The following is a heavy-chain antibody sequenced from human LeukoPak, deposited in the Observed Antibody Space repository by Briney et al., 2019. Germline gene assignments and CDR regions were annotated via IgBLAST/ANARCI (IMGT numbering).Heavy chain of an antibody. Sequence: KPSETLSLTCTVSGGSISSYYWSWIRQPAGKGLEWIGRIYTSGSTNHNPSLKSRVTMSVDTSKNQFSLKLSSVTAADTAVYYCARDPLRGPAALYFDYWGQGTLVTVSS. D-gene: IGHD2-2*01. J-gene: IGHJ4*02. CDR2: IYTSGST. V-gene: IGHV4-4*07. CDR3: ARDPLRGPAALYFDY. CDR1: GGSISSYY.